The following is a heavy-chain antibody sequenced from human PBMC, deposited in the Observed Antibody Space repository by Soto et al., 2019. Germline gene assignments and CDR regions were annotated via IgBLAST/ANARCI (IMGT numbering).Heavy chain of an antibody. Sequence: QVQLQESGPGLVKPSGTLSLTCAVSSGSISSSNWWSWVRQPPGKGLEWIGEIYHSGSTNYNPSLKSRVTISVDKSKNQFSLKLSSVTAADTAVYYCARDVYRDCSGGSCSGSWFDPWGQGTLVTVSS. J-gene: IGHJ5*02. CDR1: SGSISSSNW. V-gene: IGHV4-4*02. CDR3: ARDVYRDCSGGSCSGSWFDP. CDR2: IYHSGST. D-gene: IGHD2-15*01.